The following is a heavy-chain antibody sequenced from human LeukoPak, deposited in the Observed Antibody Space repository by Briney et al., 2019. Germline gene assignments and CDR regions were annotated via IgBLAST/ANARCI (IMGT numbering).Heavy chain of an antibody. CDR2: ISGSGGTT. V-gene: IGHV3-23*01. J-gene: IGHJ3*02. CDR3: ARGGSYLSAFDI. D-gene: IGHD1-26*01. CDR1: GYTFSSYA. Sequence: GGPLRLSCAASGYTFSSYAMSWVRQAPGKGLEWVSTISGSGGTTYYADSVKGRFTVSRDNSKNTLYLQMNSLRAEDTAVYYCARGGSYLSAFDIWGQGTMVTVSS.